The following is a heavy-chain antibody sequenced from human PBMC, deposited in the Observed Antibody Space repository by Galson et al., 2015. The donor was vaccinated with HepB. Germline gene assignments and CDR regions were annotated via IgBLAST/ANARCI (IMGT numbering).Heavy chain of an antibody. V-gene: IGHV3-23*01. Sequence: SLRLSCAASGFTFSSYAMSWVRQAPGKGLEWVSAISGSGGSTYYADSVKGRFTISRDNSKNTLYLQMNSLRAEDTAVYYCAKGSGTAAATLGLDAFDIWGQGTMVTVSS. CDR1: GFTFSSYA. CDR2: ISGSGGST. J-gene: IGHJ3*02. CDR3: AKGSGTAAATLGLDAFDI. D-gene: IGHD6-13*01.